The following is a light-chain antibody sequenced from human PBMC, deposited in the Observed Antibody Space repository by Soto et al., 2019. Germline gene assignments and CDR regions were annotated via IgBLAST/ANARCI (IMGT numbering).Light chain of an antibody. CDR1: QSVSSN. V-gene: IGKV3-15*01. CDR3: QEYTTWPLIT. J-gene: IGKJ5*01. CDR2: GAS. Sequence: PQSPATLSVSKGDRANVSSRASQSVSSNLAWYQQKPGQAPRLLIYGASTRATVIPARFSGSGSGTEFTLTISCLHSEDFAIHYCQEYTTWPLITSSQGRLLEV.